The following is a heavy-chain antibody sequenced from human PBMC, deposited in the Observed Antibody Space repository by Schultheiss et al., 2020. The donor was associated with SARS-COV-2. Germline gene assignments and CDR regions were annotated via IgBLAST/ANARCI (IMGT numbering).Heavy chain of an antibody. CDR3: ARDGAILSTTWGGMDV. CDR2: ISGSGGST. V-gene: IGHV3-23*01. CDR1: GFTFSSYA. J-gene: IGHJ6*02. D-gene: IGHD2/OR15-2a*01. Sequence: GESLKISCAASGFTFSSYAMHWVRQAPGKGLEWVSAISGSGGSTYYADSVKGRFTISRYNAKNTLYLQMNSLRAEDTAVYYCARDGAILSTTWGGMDVWGQGTTVTVSS.